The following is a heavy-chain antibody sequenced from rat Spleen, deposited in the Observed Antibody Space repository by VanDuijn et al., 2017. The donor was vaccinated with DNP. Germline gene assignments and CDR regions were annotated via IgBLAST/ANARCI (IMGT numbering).Heavy chain of an antibody. V-gene: IGHV5-31*01. D-gene: IGHD3-6*01. Sequence: EVQLVESGGDLVQPGRSLKLSCVASGFTFNNYWMTWIRQVPGKGLEWVASITSSGGSTYYPDSVKGRFTISRDNAKSTLYLQMDSLTSEDTATYYCATLVGKWGQGVMVTVSS. J-gene: IGHJ2*01. CDR3: ATLVGK. CDR1: GFTFNNYW. CDR2: ITSSGGST.